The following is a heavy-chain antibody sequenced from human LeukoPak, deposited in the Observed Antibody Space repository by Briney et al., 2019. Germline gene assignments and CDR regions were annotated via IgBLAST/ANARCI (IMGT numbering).Heavy chain of an antibody. Sequence: GGSLRLSCAASGFTFSSYAMHWVRQAPGKGLEWVAVISYDGSNKYYADSVKGRFTISRDNSKNTLYLQMNSLRAEDTAVYYCARDVDNNFDYWGQGTLVTVSS. J-gene: IGHJ4*02. D-gene: IGHD1-1*01. CDR2: ISYDGSNK. V-gene: IGHV3-30*04. CDR1: GFTFSSYA. CDR3: ARDVDNNFDY.